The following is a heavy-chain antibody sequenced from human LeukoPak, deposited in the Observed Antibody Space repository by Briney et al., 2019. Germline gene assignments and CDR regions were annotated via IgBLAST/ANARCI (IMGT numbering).Heavy chain of an antibody. J-gene: IGHJ4*02. Sequence: PGGSLRLSCAASGFTFSNYAMSWVRQAPGKGLEWVSAISGSGGSTYYADSVKGRFTISRDNSKNTLYLQMNSLRAEDTAVYYCAKRQYYYGSGRYQEYYFDYWGQGTLVTVSS. CDR3: AKRQYYYGSGRYQEYYFDY. D-gene: IGHD3-10*01. CDR1: GFTFSNYA. V-gene: IGHV3-23*01. CDR2: ISGSGGST.